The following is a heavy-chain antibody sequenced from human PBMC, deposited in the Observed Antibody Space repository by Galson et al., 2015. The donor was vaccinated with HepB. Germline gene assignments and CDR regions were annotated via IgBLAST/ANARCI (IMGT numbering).Heavy chain of an antibody. J-gene: IGHJ6*04. V-gene: IGHV1-8*01. Sequence: SVKVCCKASGYTFSNYDITWVRQATGQGLEWVGWMNPSSGNTFYAQNFQGRVTMTRDTSITTAYMELSSLTSEDTAVYFCARGLALDVWGKGTPVTVSS. CDR2: MNPSSGNT. CDR1: GYTFSNYD. CDR3: ARGLALDV.